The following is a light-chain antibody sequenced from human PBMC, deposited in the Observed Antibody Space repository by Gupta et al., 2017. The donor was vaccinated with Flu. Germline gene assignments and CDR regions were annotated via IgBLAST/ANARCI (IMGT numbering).Light chain of an antibody. CDR1: KLGDKY. V-gene: IGLV3-1*01. J-gene: IGLJ3*02. CDR2: QDR. CDR3: QAWDSSSWV. Sequence: SYEVTQPPSVSVSPGQTASITCSGDKLGDKYTYWYQQKPGQSPVMVIYQDRKRPSGIPERFSGSNSGNTATLTISGTQAMDEADYYCQAWDSSSWVFGGGTKLTVL.